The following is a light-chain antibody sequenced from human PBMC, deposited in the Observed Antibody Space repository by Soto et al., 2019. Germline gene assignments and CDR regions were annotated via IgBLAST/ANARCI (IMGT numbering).Light chain of an antibody. CDR2: DVT. V-gene: IGLV2-11*01. Sequence: QSALTQPRSVSKSPGQSVTISCTGTSSDVGGYKYVSWYQQNPGKAPKLIIYDVTKRPSGVPDRFSGSKSGNTASLTISGLQAEDEADYYCCLYAGSYTYVVFGGGTKLTVL. J-gene: IGLJ2*01. CDR1: SSDVGGYKY. CDR3: CLYAGSYTYVV.